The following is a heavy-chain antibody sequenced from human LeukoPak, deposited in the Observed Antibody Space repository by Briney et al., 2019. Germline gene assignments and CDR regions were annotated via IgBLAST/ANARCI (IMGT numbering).Heavy chain of an antibody. CDR3: AKLIAAADPYYFDY. CDR2: ISYDGSNK. V-gene: IGHV3-30*18. J-gene: IGHJ4*02. CDR1: GFTFSSYG. Sequence: GGTLRLSCAASGFTFSSYGMHWVRQAPGKGLQWVAVISYDGSNKYYADSVKGRFTISRDNSKNTLYLQMNSLRAEDTAVYYCAKLIAAADPYYFDYWGQGTLVTVSS. D-gene: IGHD6-13*01.